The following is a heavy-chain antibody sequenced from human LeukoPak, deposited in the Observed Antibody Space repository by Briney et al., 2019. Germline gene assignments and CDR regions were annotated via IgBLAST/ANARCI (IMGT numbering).Heavy chain of an antibody. CDR2: INPNSGGT. CDR1: GYTFTGYY. D-gene: IGHD3-16*02. Sequence: ASVKVSCKASGYTFTGYYMHWVRQAPGQGLEWMGWINPNSGGTNYAQKFQGRVTMTRDTSISTAYMELSRLRSDDTAVYYCAREAPYDFVWGSYRPTRYYFDNWGQGTLVTVSS. V-gene: IGHV1-2*02. CDR3: AREAPYDFVWGSYRPTRYYFDN. J-gene: IGHJ4*02.